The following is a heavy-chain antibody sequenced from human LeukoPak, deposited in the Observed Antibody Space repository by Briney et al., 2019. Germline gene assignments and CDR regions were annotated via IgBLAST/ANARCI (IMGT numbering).Heavy chain of an antibody. Sequence: GGSLRLSCAASGFTFSSYSMNWVRQAPGKGLEWVSSISSSSSYIYYADSGKGRFTISRDNAKNSLYLQMNSLRAEDTAVYYCARDLNYYGSGSYYIGGYYGMDVWGKGTTVTVSS. D-gene: IGHD3-10*01. V-gene: IGHV3-21*01. J-gene: IGHJ6*04. CDR1: GFTFSSYS. CDR2: ISSSSSYI. CDR3: ARDLNYYGSGSYYIGGYYGMDV.